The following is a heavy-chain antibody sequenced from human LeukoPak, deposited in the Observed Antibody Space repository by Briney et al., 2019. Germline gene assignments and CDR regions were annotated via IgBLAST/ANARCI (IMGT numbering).Heavy chain of an antibody. CDR1: GFTFSNYP. Sequence: PGGSLRLSCSASGFTFSNYPMHWVRQAPGKGLECVSATTNDGGSTYYASSVKGRFTISRDNSKNTLYLQMGSLRAEDMAVYYCARRVPPAAFDFWGQGTMVTVSS. CDR2: TTNDGGST. CDR3: ARRVPPAAFDF. V-gene: IGHV3-64*01. D-gene: IGHD2-2*01. J-gene: IGHJ3*01.